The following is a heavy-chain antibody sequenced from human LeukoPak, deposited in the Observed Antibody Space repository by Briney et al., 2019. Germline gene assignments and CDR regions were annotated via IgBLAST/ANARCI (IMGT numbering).Heavy chain of an antibody. V-gene: IGHV3-21*01. CDR3: ARDQSEEWELPQYYFDY. D-gene: IGHD1-26*01. J-gene: IGHJ4*02. CDR2: ISSSSSYI. CDR1: GFTFSSYS. Sequence: PGGSLRPSCAASGFTFSSYSMNWVRQAPGKGLEWVSSISSSSSYIYYADSVKGRFTISRDNAKNSLYLQMNSLRAEDTAVYYCARDQSEEWELPQYYFDYWGQGTLVTVSS.